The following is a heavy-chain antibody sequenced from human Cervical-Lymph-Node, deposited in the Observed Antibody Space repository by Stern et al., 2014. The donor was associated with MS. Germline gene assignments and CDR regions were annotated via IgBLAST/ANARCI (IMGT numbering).Heavy chain of an antibody. Sequence: VQLEESGPGLVKPSQTLSLTCTVSGASISSGDYLWSWIRQHPGKGLEWIGYIYYSGGAYYNKSLKSRVTISLDTSKNQFSLKLSSVTAADTAVYYCARSSSWPHLFDYWGQGTLVTVSS. CDR2: IYYSGGA. CDR3: ARSSSWPHLFDY. CDR1: GASISSGDYL. D-gene: IGHD6-13*01. V-gene: IGHV4-31*03. J-gene: IGHJ4*02.